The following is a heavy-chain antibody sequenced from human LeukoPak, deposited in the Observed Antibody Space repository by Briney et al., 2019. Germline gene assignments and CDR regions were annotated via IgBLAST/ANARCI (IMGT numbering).Heavy chain of an antibody. J-gene: IGHJ4*02. Sequence: GGSLRLSCAASGFTFSDYYMSWIRQAPGKGREWVSYISRSSSHTNYADSVKGRFTISRDNAKNSLSLQMNSLRAEDTAVYYCAREGYDSRGYYYGYWGQGTLVTVSS. CDR3: AREGYDSRGYYYGY. CDR1: GFTFSDYY. CDR2: ISRSSSHT. V-gene: IGHV3-11*05. D-gene: IGHD3-22*01.